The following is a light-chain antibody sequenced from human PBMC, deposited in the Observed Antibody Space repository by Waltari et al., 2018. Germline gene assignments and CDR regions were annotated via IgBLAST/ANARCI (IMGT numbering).Light chain of an antibody. Sequence: DIVMTQTPLSLTVTLGAPASITCRSSQSILDSENGNTYLEWYLQKPGQSPQLLIYEVSNRASGVPDRFSGSGSDTDFTLKISRVEAEDVGVYYCMQALEFPLTFGGGTKVEIK. CDR3: MQALEFPLT. CDR1: QSILDSENGNTY. J-gene: IGKJ4*01. CDR2: EVS. V-gene: IGKV2-40*01.